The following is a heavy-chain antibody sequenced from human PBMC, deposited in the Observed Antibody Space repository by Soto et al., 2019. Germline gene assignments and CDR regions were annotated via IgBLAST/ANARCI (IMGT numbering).Heavy chain of an antibody. CDR2: IFASGTT. D-gene: IGHD2-2*02. V-gene: IGHV4-61*01. CDR1: GASVSSPTPD. CDR3: ARFVISCSGTTCYTRADV. J-gene: IGHJ6*02. Sequence: SGTLSLACTVSGASVSSPTPDWGWIRQPPGRGREGSGFIFASGTTNYNPSLKRPVTQSVDPSKHQFSLELRSVIGAPTGMYLYARFVISCSGTTCYTRADVWGQGTTVTVSS.